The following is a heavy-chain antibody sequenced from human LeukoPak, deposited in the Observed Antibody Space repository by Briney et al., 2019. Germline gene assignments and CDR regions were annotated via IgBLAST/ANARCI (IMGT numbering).Heavy chain of an antibody. CDR2: ISYDGSNK. J-gene: IGHJ6*02. V-gene: IGHV3-30*18. Sequence: PGGSLRLSCAPSGFTFSSYRMHWLRQAPGKGLEWVAVISYDGSNKYYADSVKGRFTISRDNSKNTLYLQMNSLRAEDTAVSYCEKQFSPYSSSWYGSYYYGMDVWGQGTTVTVSS. CDR3: EKQFSPYSSSWYGSYYYGMDV. D-gene: IGHD6-13*01. CDR1: GFTFSSYR.